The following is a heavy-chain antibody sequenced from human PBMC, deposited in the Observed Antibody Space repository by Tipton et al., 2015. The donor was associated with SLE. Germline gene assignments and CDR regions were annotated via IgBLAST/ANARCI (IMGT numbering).Heavy chain of an antibody. V-gene: IGHV4-34*08. Sequence: LRLSCTASGFTFGDYAMSCVRQAPGKGLEWIGEINHSGSTNYNPSLKSRVTISVDTSKNQFSLKLSSVTAADTAVYYCAKSSSRRKPLDWFDPWGQGTLVTVSS. CDR2: INHSGST. CDR1: GFTFGDYA. CDR3: AKSSSRRKPLDWFDP. J-gene: IGHJ5*02. D-gene: IGHD6-13*01.